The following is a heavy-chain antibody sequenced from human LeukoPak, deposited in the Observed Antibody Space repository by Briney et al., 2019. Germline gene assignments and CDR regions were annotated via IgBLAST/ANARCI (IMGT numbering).Heavy chain of an antibody. CDR3: ATGYYFGSGSYGYLDY. CDR2: LYSSGDA. V-gene: IGHV3-53*01. J-gene: IGHJ4*02. Sequence: PGGSLRLSCAASGFTVSSKYMSWVRQTPGKGLQWVALLYSSGDAYTPDSVKGRFTISRDDSENTLYLQMDSLRAEDTAVYYCATGYYFGSGSYGYLDYWGQGALVTVSS. CDR1: GFTVSSKY. D-gene: IGHD3-10*01.